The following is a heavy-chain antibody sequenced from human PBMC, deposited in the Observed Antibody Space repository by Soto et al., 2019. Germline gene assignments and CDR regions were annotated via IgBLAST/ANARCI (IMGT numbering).Heavy chain of an antibody. J-gene: IGHJ4*02. Sequence: SETLSLTCTVSGGSISSSSYYWGWIRQPPGKGLEWIGSIYYSGSTYYNPSLKSRVTISVDTSKNQFSLKLSSATAADTAVYYCARRGITMVRGVITDYWGQGTLVTVSS. D-gene: IGHD3-10*01. CDR2: IYYSGST. V-gene: IGHV4-39*01. CDR3: ARRGITMVRGVITDY. CDR1: GGSISSSSYY.